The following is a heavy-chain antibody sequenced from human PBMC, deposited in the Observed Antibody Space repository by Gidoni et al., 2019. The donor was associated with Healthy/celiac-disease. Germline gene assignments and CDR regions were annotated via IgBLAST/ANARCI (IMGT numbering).Heavy chain of an antibody. CDR2: IKSKTDGGTT. D-gene: IGHD2-15*01. CDR1: GFTFSHAW. CDR3: TTDPSLHCSGGSCYSTDY. J-gene: IGHJ4*02. V-gene: IGHV3-15*07. Sequence: EVQLVESGGGLVKPGGSLRLACAASGFTFSHAWMNWVRQAPGKGLEWVGRIKSKTDGGTTDYAAPVKGRFTISRDDSKNTLYLQMNSLKTEDTAVHYCTTDPSLHCSGGSCYSTDYWGQGTLVTVSS.